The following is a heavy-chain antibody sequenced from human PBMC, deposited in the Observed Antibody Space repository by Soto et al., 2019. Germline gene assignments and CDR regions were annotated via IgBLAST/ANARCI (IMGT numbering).Heavy chain of an antibody. Sequence: EVQLLESGGGLVQPGGSLRLSCAASGFTFNYYTMSWVRQAPGKGLEWVSAISGRGDTVYYADSVKGRFTISRDNFKSTLYLQSDSLRADDTAVYDCADPVPAATHYDYYDMDVGGQGTTVTVSS. J-gene: IGHJ6*02. CDR3: ADPVPAATHYDYYDMDV. D-gene: IGHD2-2*01. CDR2: ISGRGDTV. V-gene: IGHV3-23*01. CDR1: GFTFNYYT.